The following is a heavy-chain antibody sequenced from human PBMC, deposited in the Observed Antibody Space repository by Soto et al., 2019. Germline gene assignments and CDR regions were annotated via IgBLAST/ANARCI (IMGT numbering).Heavy chain of an antibody. V-gene: IGHV4-34*01. CDR2: INHSGSA. CDR1: GGSFSGYS. CDR3: ARGECGGGYCSFFDI. Sequence: SETLSLTCAVYGGSFSGYSWSWIRQPPGKGLEWIGEINHSGSANYNPSLKSRVTISLDTSKKHFSLNLSSVTAADTAVYYCARGECGGGYCSFFDIWGQGTVVTVS. J-gene: IGHJ3*02. D-gene: IGHD2-21*02.